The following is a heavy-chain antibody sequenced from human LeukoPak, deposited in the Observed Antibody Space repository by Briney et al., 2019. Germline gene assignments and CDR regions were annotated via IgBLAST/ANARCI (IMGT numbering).Heavy chain of an antibody. CDR1: GFTFSDYG. CDR2: INWIGIST. Sequence: GGSLRLSCEASGFTFSDYGMTWVRQVPGKGLEWVSNINWIGISTSYRDSVKGRFTISRDNAKNMLYLEMNSLRVDDTAVFYCTRGFHDAFDIWGRGTMVTVSS. CDR3: TRGFHDAFDI. J-gene: IGHJ3*02. V-gene: IGHV3-20*04.